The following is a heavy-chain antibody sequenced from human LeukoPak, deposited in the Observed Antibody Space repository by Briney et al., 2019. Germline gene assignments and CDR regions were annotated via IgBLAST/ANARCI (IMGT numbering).Heavy chain of an antibody. J-gene: IGHJ3*02. V-gene: IGHV4-59*08. CDR2: IYNSGST. Sequence: SETLSLTCTVSGASITSFYWSWIRQPPGKGLEWIGYIYNSGSTNYNPSLKSRVAISVDTSKNQFSLKLSSVTAADTVVYYCERPVNDILTGFMAFDIWGQGTMVTVSS. D-gene: IGHD3-9*01. CDR3: ERPVNDILTGFMAFDI. CDR1: GASITSFY.